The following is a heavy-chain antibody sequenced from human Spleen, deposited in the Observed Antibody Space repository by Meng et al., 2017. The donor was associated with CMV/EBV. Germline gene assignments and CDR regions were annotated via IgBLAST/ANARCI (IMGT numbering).Heavy chain of an antibody. CDR3: AREPKAARNHYYYYGMDV. D-gene: IGHD6-6*01. J-gene: IGHJ6*02. CDR2: ISNSGDTI. Sequence: GESLKISCAASGFILSDYEMNWVRQAPGKGLEWLSYISNSGDTIYYADSVKGQFTISRDNARNALYLQMSSLRAGDTAVYYCAREPKAARNHYYYYGMDVWGQGTTVTVSS. CDR1: GFILSDYE. V-gene: IGHV3-48*03.